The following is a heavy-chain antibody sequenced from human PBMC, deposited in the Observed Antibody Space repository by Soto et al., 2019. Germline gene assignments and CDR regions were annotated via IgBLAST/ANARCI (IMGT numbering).Heavy chain of an antibody. CDR2: INPDGGGT. CDR1: GYTFTSYY. Sequence: QVQLLQSGAEVKKPGASVKVSCKASGYTFTSYYMHWGRLAPGQGLAWMGIINPDGGGTSCAQQFQGRVIMTRDTSTSTVYMEMSSLRSEDTAVYYCAVGGNYLSMDVWGQGTTVTVSS. J-gene: IGHJ6*02. CDR3: AVGGNYLSMDV. V-gene: IGHV1-46*01. D-gene: IGHD4-4*01.